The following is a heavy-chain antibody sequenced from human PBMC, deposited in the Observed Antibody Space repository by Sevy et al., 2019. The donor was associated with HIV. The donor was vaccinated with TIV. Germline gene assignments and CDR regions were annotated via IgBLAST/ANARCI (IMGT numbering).Heavy chain of an antibody. CDR2: IWYDGSNK. D-gene: IGHD5-12*01. CDR1: GFTFSSYG. J-gene: IGHJ4*02. V-gene: IGHV3-33*06. CDR3: AKDNFSRRRDGYNYLFDY. Sequence: GGSLRLSCAASGFTFSSYGMHWVRQAPGKGLEWVAVIWYDGSNKYYADSVKGPFTISRDNSKNTLYLQMNSLRAEDTAVYYCAKDNFSRRRDGYNYLFDYWGLGTLVTVSS.